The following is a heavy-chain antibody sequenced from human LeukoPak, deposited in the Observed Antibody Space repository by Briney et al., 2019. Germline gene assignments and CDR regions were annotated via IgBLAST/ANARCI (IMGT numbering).Heavy chain of an antibody. J-gene: IGHJ6*02. D-gene: IGHD5-18*01. V-gene: IGHV1-69*13. Sequence: SVKVSCKPSRGTFSSYAISWLRQAPGQGLEWMGGIIPLFGTSNYAQKFQGRVTITADESTSTAYMELSSLRSEDTAVYYCARDRWDSYGYDHYGMDVWGQGTTVTVSS. CDR3: ARDRWDSYGYDHYGMDV. CDR2: IIPLFGTS. CDR1: RGTFSSYA.